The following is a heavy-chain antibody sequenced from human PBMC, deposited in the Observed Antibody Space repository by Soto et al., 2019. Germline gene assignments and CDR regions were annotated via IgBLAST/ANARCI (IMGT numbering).Heavy chain of an antibody. CDR3: ARDLEFRDGNISYLDC. Sequence: SVKVSCKASGGTFRNHVFNWVRQAPGQGLEWMGGIIPIIGTPNYAQKFQGRVTITADASTNTVYLDVSSLRSQDTAVYYCARDLEFRDGNISYLDCWGQGTLVTVSS. D-gene: IGHD2-21*01. J-gene: IGHJ4*02. V-gene: IGHV1-69*13. CDR2: IIPIIGTP. CDR1: GGTFRNHV.